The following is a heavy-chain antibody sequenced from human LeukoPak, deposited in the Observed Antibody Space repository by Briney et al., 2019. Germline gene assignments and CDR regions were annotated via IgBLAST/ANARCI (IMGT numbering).Heavy chain of an antibody. CDR3: ARDHSSSGQLFDY. Sequence: GASVKVSCKTSGYTSTTYGFSWVRQAPGQGLEWMGWISAYNCNTNYEQQFQGRVTMTTDTSTRTAYMELRSLTSDDTAVYYCARDHSSSGQLFDYWGQGTLVTVSS. J-gene: IGHJ4*02. CDR2: ISAYNCNT. D-gene: IGHD6-13*01. CDR1: GYTSTTYG. V-gene: IGHV1-18*01.